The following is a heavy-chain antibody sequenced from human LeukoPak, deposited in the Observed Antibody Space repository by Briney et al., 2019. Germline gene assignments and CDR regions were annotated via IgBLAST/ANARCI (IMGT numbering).Heavy chain of an antibody. J-gene: IGHJ6*03. V-gene: IGHV1-18*01. CDR2: ISAYNGNT. D-gene: IGHD3-10*01. CDR1: GYTFTSYG. Sequence: ASVKVSCKASGYTFTSYGISWVRQAPGQGLEWMGWISAYNGNTNYAQKLQGRVTMTTDTSTSTAYMELRSLRAEDTAVYYCARVRKGFGEFSYYYYYMDVWGKGTTVTISS. CDR3: ARVRKGFGEFSYYYYYMDV.